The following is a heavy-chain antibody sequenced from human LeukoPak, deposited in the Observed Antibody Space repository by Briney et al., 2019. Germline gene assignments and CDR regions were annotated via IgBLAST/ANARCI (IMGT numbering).Heavy chain of an antibody. D-gene: IGHD1-26*01. CDR3: ARVRWELGSYGMDV. CDR2: IYYSGST. V-gene: IGHV4-59*01. J-gene: IGHJ6*02. CDR1: GGSISSYY. Sequence: SETLSLTCTVSGGSISSYYWSRIRQPPGKGLEWIGYIYYSGSTNYNPSLKSRVTISVDTSKNQFSLKLSSVTAADTAVYYCARVRWELGSYGMDVWGQGTTVTVSS.